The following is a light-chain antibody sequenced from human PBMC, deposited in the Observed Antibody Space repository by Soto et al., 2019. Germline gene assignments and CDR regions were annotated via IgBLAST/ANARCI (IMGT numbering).Light chain of an antibody. CDR1: QDISNY. V-gene: IGKV1-33*01. CDR3: QQYDNLPPNP. J-gene: IGKJ2*01. Sequence: DIQMTQSPSSLSASVGDRVTITCQASQDISNYLNWYQQKPGKAPKLLIYDASNLETGVPSRFTGSGSGTYFTFTISSLQPEDIATYYCQQYDNLPPNPFGQGTKLEIK. CDR2: DAS.